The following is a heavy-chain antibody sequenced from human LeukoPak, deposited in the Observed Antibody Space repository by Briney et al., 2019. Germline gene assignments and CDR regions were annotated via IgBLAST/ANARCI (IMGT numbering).Heavy chain of an antibody. J-gene: IGHJ4*02. D-gene: IGHD3-16*02. V-gene: IGHV4-38-2*02. CDR3: ARGPGGVIVPHYLDY. CDR2: IYHTGNT. CDR1: GYSISSGYY. Sequence: SETLSLTCTVSGYSISSGYYWGWIPQPPGKGLEWIGSIYHTGNTYYSPSLKSRVTISVDTSKNQFSLKLSSVTAADTAVYYCARGPGGVIVPHYLDYWGQGTLVTVSS.